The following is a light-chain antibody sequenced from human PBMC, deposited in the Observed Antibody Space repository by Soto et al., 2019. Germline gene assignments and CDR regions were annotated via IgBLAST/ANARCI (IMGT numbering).Light chain of an antibody. CDR1: QSVSSN. Sequence: EIVMTQSPATLSVSPGERATLSCRASQSVSSNLAWYQQKPGQAPRLLIYGVSTRATGIPARFSGSGSGTEFTLTISSLQSEDFAVYYCQQYNNWTQTFGQGTKVDIK. V-gene: IGKV3-15*01. CDR3: QQYNNWTQT. CDR2: GVS. J-gene: IGKJ1*01.